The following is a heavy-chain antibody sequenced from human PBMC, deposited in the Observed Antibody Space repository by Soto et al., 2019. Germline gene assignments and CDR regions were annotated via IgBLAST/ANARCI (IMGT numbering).Heavy chain of an antibody. CDR1: GYTFTSYA. J-gene: IGHJ6*02. V-gene: IGHV1-3*01. D-gene: IGHD6-19*01. CDR2: INAGNGNT. CDR3: ARVGLGPYYYYGMDV. Sequence: ASVKVSCKASGYTFTSYAMHWVRQAPGQRLEWMGWINAGNGNTKYSQKFQGRVTITRDTSASTAYMELSSLRSEDTAVYYCARVGLGPYYYYGMDVWGQGTTVTVSS.